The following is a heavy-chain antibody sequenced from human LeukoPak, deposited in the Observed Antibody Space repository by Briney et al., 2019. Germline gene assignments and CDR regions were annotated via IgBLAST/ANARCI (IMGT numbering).Heavy chain of an antibody. J-gene: IGHJ4*02. CDR3: ARDAPLVGTTDFDC. CDR2: ISSSGSTI. Sequence: SGGSLRLSCAASGFTFSNYEMNCVRQAPGQGLEWVAYISSSGSTIYYADSVKGRFTISRDNAKNILWLQMNSLRAEDTAVYYCARDAPLVGTTDFDCWGQGILVTVSS. V-gene: IGHV3-48*03. CDR1: GFTFSNYE. D-gene: IGHD1-26*01.